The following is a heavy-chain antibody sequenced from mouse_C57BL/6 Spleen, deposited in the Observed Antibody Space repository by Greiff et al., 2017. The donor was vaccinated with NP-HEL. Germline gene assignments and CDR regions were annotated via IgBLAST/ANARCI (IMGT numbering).Heavy chain of an antibody. Sequence: EVNLVESGEGLVKPGGSLKLSCAASGFTFSSYAMSWVRQTPEKRLEWVAYISSGGDYIYYADTVKGRFTISRDNARNTLYLQMSSLKSEDTAMYYCTREAAQAIAYWGQGTLVTVSA. CDR2: ISSGGDYI. J-gene: IGHJ3*01. CDR1: GFTFSSYA. D-gene: IGHD3-2*02. V-gene: IGHV5-9-1*02. CDR3: TREAAQAIAY.